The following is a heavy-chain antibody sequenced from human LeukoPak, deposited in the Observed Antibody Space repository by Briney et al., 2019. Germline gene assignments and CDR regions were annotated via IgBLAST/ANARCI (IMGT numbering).Heavy chain of an antibody. CDR2: IYYSGTT. CDR1: GASISSSNYY. Sequence: SETLSLTCAVSGASISSSNYYWGWVRQSPGKGLEWIGSIYYSGTTYYNPSLKSRVTISVDTSKNQFSLKLSSVTAADTAVYYCVRYCNDASCSALYYFDYWGQGTLVTVSS. J-gene: IGHJ4*02. CDR3: VRYCNDASCSALYYFDY. D-gene: IGHD2-2*01. V-gene: IGHV4-39*01.